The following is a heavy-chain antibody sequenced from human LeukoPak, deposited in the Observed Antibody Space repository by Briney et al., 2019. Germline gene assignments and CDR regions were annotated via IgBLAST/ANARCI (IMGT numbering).Heavy chain of an antibody. V-gene: IGHV1-69*13. Sequence: SVKVSCKASGGTFSSYAISWVRQAPGQGLEWMGGIIPIFGTANYAQKFQGRVTITADESTSTAYMELSSLRSEDTAVYYCARSPITMVRGPKGYYFDYWGQGTLVTVSS. CDR1: GGTFSSYA. CDR2: IIPIFGTA. D-gene: IGHD3-10*01. CDR3: ARSPITMVRGPKGYYFDY. J-gene: IGHJ4*02.